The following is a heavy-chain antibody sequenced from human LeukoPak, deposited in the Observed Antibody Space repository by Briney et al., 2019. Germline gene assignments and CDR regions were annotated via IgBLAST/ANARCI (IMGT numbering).Heavy chain of an antibody. D-gene: IGHD3-22*01. Sequence: GGSLRLSCAASGFTFSSYAMSWVRQAPGKGLEWVSAFSGSGGSTYYADSVKGRFTISRDNSKNTLYLQMNSLRAEDTAVYYCAKDLSLYDSSGYYLLFDYWGQGTLVTVSS. J-gene: IGHJ4*02. CDR3: AKDLSLYDSSGYYLLFDY. V-gene: IGHV3-23*01. CDR2: FSGSGGST. CDR1: GFTFSSYA.